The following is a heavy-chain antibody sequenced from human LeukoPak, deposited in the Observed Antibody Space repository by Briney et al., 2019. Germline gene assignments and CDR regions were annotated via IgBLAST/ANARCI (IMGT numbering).Heavy chain of an antibody. J-gene: IGHJ4*02. CDR1: GGSISSSSYY. CDR3: ARDREGVAAAGSYYFDY. Sequence: SETLSLTCTVSGGSISSSSYYWGWIRQPPGKGLEWIGSIYYSGSTYYNPSLKSRVTISVDKSKNQFSLKLSSVTAADTAVYYCARDREGVAAAGSYYFDYWGQGTLVTVSS. V-gene: IGHV4-39*07. CDR2: IYYSGST. D-gene: IGHD6-13*01.